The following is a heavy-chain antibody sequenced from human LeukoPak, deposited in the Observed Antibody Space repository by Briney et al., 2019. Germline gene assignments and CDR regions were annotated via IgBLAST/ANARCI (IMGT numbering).Heavy chain of an antibody. CDR2: IYSGGST. Sequence: GGSLRLSCAASGFTVRSNYMSWVRQAPRKGLEWVSVIYSGGSTYYADSVKGRFTISRDNSKNTLYLQMNSLRAEDTAVYYCARDQAVAAKRDYYYYYYTDVWGKGTTVTVSS. J-gene: IGHJ6*03. CDR1: GFTVRSNY. V-gene: IGHV3-53*01. CDR3: ARDQAVAAKRDYYYYYYTDV. D-gene: IGHD6-19*01.